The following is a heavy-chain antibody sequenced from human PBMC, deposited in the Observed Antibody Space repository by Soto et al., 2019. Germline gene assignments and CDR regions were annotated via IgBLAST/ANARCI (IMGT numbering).Heavy chain of an antibody. V-gene: IGHV4-39*01. CDR2: VYYNGST. D-gene: IGHD3-3*01. J-gene: IGHJ3*02. CDR3: ARPTIFGVVTDAFDI. Sequence: SETLSLTCTFSGGSISSSRYYWGWIRQPPGKGLEWIGSVYYNGSTHYNPSLKSRVTISVDTSKNQFSLKVRSVTAADTAVYYCARPTIFGVVTDAFDIWGQGTTVTVSS. CDR1: GGSISSSRYY.